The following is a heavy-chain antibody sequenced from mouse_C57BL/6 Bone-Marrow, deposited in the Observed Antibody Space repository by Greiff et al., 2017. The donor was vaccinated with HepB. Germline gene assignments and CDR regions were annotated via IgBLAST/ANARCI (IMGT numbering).Heavy chain of an antibody. V-gene: IGHV1-82*01. CDR3: ARVLRRSLYAMDY. Sequence: VKLMESGPELVKPGASVKISCKASGYAFSSSWMNWVKQRPGKGLEWIGRIYPGDGDTNYNGKFKGKATLTADKSSSTAYMQLSSLTSEDSAVYFCARVLRRSLYAMDYWGQGTSVTVSS. CDR1: GYAFSSSW. D-gene: IGHD2-12*01. J-gene: IGHJ4*01. CDR2: IYPGDGDT.